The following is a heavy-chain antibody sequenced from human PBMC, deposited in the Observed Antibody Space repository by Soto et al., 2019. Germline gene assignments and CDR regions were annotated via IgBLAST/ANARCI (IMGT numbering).Heavy chain of an antibody. CDR2: IIPIFGTA. Sequence: SVKVSCKASGGTFSSYAISWVRQAPGQGLEWMGGIIPIFGTANYAQRFQGRVTITADKSTSTAYMELSSLRSEDTAVYYCARVDNWNDGYWGQGTLVTVSS. D-gene: IGHD1-20*01. V-gene: IGHV1-69*06. CDR1: GGTFSSYA. CDR3: ARVDNWNDGY. J-gene: IGHJ4*02.